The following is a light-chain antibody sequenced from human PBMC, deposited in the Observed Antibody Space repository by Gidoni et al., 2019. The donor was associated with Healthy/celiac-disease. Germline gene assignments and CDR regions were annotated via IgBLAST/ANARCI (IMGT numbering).Light chain of an antibody. CDR2: QDS. CDR1: KLGDKY. V-gene: IGLV3-1*01. CDR3: QAWDSSTVV. J-gene: IGLJ2*01. Sequence: SHELTQPPPLSVSPGQTASITCPGDKLGDKYACWYQQEPGQSPVLVIYQDSKRPSGLPERFSGSNSGNTATLTISGTQAMDEADYYCQAWDSSTVVFGGGTKLTVL.